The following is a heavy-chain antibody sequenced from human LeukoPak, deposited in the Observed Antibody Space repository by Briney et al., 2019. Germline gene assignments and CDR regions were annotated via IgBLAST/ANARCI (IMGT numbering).Heavy chain of an antibody. Sequence: GGSLRLSCAASGFTVSSNYMTWVRQAPGKGLKWVSVISVSGDVTYSADSVQGRFTISRDNSKSTLYLHMNSLGAEDTAVYYCAKDGELTTVRGYFDYWGQGTLVTVSS. CDR2: ISVSGDVT. V-gene: IGHV3-23*01. D-gene: IGHD4-11*01. J-gene: IGHJ4*02. CDR1: GFTVSSNY. CDR3: AKDGELTTVRGYFDY.